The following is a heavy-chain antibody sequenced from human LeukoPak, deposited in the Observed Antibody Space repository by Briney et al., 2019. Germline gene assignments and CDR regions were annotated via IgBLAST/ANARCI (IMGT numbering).Heavy chain of an antibody. Sequence: GGSLRLSCAASGFTFSDYYMSWIRQAPGKGLEWVSYISSSGSTIYYADSVKGRFTISRDNAKNSLYLQMNSLRAEDTAVYYCARDRMVSCSGGSCYYYYGMDVWGRGTTVTVSS. CDR3: ARDRMVSCSGGSCYYYYGMDV. D-gene: IGHD2-15*01. J-gene: IGHJ6*02. CDR1: GFTFSDYY. CDR2: ISSSGSTI. V-gene: IGHV3-11*01.